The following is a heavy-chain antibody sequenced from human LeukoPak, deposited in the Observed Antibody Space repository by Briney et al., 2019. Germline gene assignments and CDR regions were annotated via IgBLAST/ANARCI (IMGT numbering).Heavy chain of an antibody. CDR3: ARESPNYYDSSGYFDY. D-gene: IGHD3-22*01. CDR1: GYTFTSYY. Sequence: ASVKVSCKASGYTFTSYYMHWVRQAPGQGLEWMGIINPSGGSTSCAQKFQGRVTMTRDTSTSTVYMELSSLRSEDTAVYYCARESPNYYDSSGYFDYWGQGTLVTVSS. J-gene: IGHJ4*02. CDR2: INPSGGST. V-gene: IGHV1-46*01.